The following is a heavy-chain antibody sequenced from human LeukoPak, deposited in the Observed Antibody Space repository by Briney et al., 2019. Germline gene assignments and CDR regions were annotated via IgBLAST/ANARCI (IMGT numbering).Heavy chain of an antibody. V-gene: IGHV3-7*03. D-gene: IGHD6-19*01. CDR2: INQHGSEK. J-gene: IGHJ3*02. Sequence: PGGSLRLSCAASGDTFGRYWMSWVRQAPGKGLEWVANINQHGSEKYYGDSVKGRFTISRDNAKNSLYLQMNSPRAEDTAVYYCARDSFNSGQALGIEGSGWYSAFDIWGQGTMVTVSS. CDR1: GDTFGRYW. CDR3: ARDSFNSGQALGIEGSGWYSAFDI.